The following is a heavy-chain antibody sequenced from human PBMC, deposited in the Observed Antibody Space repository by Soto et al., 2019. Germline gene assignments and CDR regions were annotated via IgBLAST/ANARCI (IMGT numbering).Heavy chain of an antibody. CDR3: ARAGYDSSGYYFYAMDV. D-gene: IGHD3-22*01. CDR2: IGTAGDP. CDR1: GFILSGYD. J-gene: IGHJ6*02. Sequence: PCGSLRLSCVASGFILSGYDMHWVRQATGEGLEWVSAIGTAGDPYYSGSVKGRFTISRGNAENSVYLQMNSLRAGDTAVYYCARAGYDSSGYYFYAMDVWGPGTTVTVSS. V-gene: IGHV3-13*05.